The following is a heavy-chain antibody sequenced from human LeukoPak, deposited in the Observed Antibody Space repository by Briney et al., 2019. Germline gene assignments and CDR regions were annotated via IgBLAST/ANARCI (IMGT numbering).Heavy chain of an antibody. CDR3: ARAVGVMVRGVTYFDY. J-gene: IGHJ4*02. CDR1: GYTFTSYD. Sequence: RASVKVSCKASGYTFTSYDINWVRQATGQGLEWMGWMNPNSGNTGYAQKFRGRVTITRNTSISTAYMELSSLRSEDTAVYYCARAVGVMVRGVTYFDYWGQGTLVTVSS. V-gene: IGHV1-8*03. CDR2: MNPNSGNT. D-gene: IGHD3-10*01.